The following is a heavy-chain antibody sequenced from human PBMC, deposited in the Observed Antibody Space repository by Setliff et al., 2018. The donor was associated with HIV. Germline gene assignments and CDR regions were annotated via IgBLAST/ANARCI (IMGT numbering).Heavy chain of an antibody. J-gene: IGHJ4*02. Sequence: SETLSLTCTVSGASISSNTWSWIRQAPGKGLEWIAEVHHTGYLNYNPSLKSRVTISRDPSTKQFSLKMTSMTAADTAVYYCAAFFVTPLMTQDFWGQGTLVTVSS. CDR1: GASISSNT. CDR2: VHHTGYL. V-gene: IGHV4-34*01. CDR3: AAFFVTPLMTQDF. D-gene: IGHD4-17*01.